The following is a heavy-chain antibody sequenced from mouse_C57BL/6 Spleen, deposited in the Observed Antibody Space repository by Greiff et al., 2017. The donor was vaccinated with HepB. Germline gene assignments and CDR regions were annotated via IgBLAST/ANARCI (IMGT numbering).Heavy chain of an antibody. Sequence: QVQLQQPGAELVKPGASVKMSCKASGYTFTSYWITWVKQRPGQGLEWIGDIYPGSGSKNYNEKLKSKATLTVDTSSSTAYMQLSSLTSEDSAVYYCARDLSGYAMDYWGQGTSVTVSS. CDR2: IYPGSGSK. CDR1: GYTFTSYW. J-gene: IGHJ4*01. V-gene: IGHV1-55*01. CDR3: ARDLSGYAMDY.